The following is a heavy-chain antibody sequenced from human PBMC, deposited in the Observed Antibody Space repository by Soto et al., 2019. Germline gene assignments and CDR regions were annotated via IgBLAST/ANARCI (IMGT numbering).Heavy chain of an antibody. D-gene: IGHD6-13*01. CDR1: GFTFSSYG. V-gene: IGHV3-33*01. CDR2: IWYDGSNK. CDR3: ARAGYSSSWYAPSGSEYYFDY. J-gene: IGHJ4*02. Sequence: GGSLRLSCAASGFTFSSYGMHWVRQAPGKGLEWVAVIWYDGSNKYYADSVKGRFTISRDNSKNTLYLQMNSLRAEDTAVSYCARAGYSSSWYAPSGSEYYFDYWGQGTLVTVSS.